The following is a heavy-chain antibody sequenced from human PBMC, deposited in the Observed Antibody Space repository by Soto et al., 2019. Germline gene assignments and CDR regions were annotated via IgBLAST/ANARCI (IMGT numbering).Heavy chain of an antibody. CDR2: INPSGGST. Sequence: ASVKVSCKASGYTFTSYYMHWVRQAPGQGLEWMGIINPSGGSTSYAQKFQGRVTMTRDTSTSTVYMELSSLRSEDTAVYYCAKGITGPKGYASSGYYSGLDYWGQGTLVTVS. CDR1: GYTFTSYY. V-gene: IGHV1-46*01. D-gene: IGHD3-22*01. J-gene: IGHJ4*02. CDR3: AKGITGPKGYASSGYYSGLDY.